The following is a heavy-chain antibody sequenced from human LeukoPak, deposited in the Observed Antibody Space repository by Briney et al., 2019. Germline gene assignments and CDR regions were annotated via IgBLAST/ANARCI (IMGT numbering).Heavy chain of an antibody. V-gene: IGHV3-21*01. CDR3: ALGPFGSGWLGFDY. CDR2: ISSGSSAI. CDR1: GFTFTTYS. D-gene: IGHD6-19*01. Sequence: GGSLRLSCEASGFTFTTYSMTWVRQAPGKGLEWVSIISSGSSAIFSADALKGRFTISRDNSKNTLYLQMNSLRAEDTAVYYCALGPFGSGWLGFDYWGQGTLVTVSS. J-gene: IGHJ4*02.